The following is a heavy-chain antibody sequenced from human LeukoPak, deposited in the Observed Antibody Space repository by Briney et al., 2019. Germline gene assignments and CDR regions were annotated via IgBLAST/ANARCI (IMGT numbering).Heavy chain of an antibody. CDR1: GYTFTSYG. V-gene: IGHV1-18*01. CDR3: ARDTSSSGRKIRYYYGMDV. CDR2: ISAYNGNT. Sequence: ASVKVSCKASGYTFTSYGISWVRQAPGQGLEWMGWISAYNGNTNYAQKLQGGVTMTTDTSTSTAYMELRSLRSDDTAVYYCARDTSSSGRKIRYYYGMDVWGQGTTVTVPS. D-gene: IGHD6-19*01. J-gene: IGHJ6*02.